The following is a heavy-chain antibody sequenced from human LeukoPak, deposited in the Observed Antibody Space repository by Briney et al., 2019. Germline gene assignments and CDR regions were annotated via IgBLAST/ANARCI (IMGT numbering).Heavy chain of an antibody. J-gene: IGHJ3*02. D-gene: IGHD5-18*01. CDR1: GFTFSSYG. Sequence: GGSLRLSCAASGFTFSSYGMHWVRQAPGKGLEWVTVISYDGLNKYYADSVKGRFTISRDNSKNTLYLQMNSLRAEDTAVYYCARARSSYGYGDAFDIWGQGTMVTVSS. CDR3: ARARSSYGYGDAFDI. V-gene: IGHV3-30*03. CDR2: ISYDGLNK.